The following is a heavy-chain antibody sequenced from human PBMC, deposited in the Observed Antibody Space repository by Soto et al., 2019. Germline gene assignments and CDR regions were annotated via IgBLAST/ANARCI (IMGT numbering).Heavy chain of an antibody. CDR3: ARADYSILSPIPEPNWFDP. CDR2: IYFSGST. D-gene: IGHD2-2*01. V-gene: IGHV4-31*03. CDR1: GVSISSGDYY. J-gene: IGHJ5*02. Sequence: PSETLSLTCTVSGVSISSGDYYWSWIRQHPGKGLEWIGYIYFSGSTYYNPSLKSRVTMSGDTAKNLFSLNLSSVTAADTAVYYCARADYSILSPIPEPNWFDPWGQGTRVTVSS.